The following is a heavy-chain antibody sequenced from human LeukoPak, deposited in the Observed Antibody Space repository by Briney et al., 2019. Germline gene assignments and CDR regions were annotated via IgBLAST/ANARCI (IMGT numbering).Heavy chain of an antibody. Sequence: GGSLRLSCVASRFTFSSYWMHWVRQAPGKGLVWVSRINSDGTSTNYADSVKGRFTISRDNAKNTLYLQMNSLRAEDTAVFYCASPYQLPNHDAFHIWGQGTLVTVSS. V-gene: IGHV3-74*01. D-gene: IGHD2-2*01. J-gene: IGHJ3*02. CDR2: INSDGTST. CDR3: ASPYQLPNHDAFHI. CDR1: RFTFSSYW.